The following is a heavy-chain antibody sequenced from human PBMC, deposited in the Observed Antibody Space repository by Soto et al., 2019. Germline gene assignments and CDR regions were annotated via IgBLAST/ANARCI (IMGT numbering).Heavy chain of an antibody. D-gene: IGHD6-6*01. CDR1: GFTFSDYA. Sequence: GGSLRLSCAASGFTFSDYAMSWVRQAPGKGLEWVSLISGSGDSTYYAGSVKGRFTITRNNTKSTVYLQMDRQIAEDMAVYYCAKDSSSSSLYYYYYTMDVWGRGTTVTVSS. J-gene: IGHJ6*02. V-gene: IGHV3-23*01. CDR3: AKDSSSSSLYYYYYTMDV. CDR2: ISGSGDST.